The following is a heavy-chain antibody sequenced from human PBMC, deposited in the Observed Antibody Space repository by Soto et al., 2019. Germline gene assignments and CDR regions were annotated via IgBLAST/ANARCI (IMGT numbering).Heavy chain of an antibody. CDR2: IIPIFGTA. CDR3: ARDPVIRYCSGGSCYRNWFDP. V-gene: IGHV1-69*13. CDR1: GGTFSSYA. Sequence: SVKVSCKASGGTFSSYAISWVRQAPGQGLEWMGGIIPIFGTANYAQKFQGRVTITADESTSTAYMELSSLRSEDTAVYYCARDPVIRYCSGGSCYRNWFDPWGQGTLVTVSS. D-gene: IGHD2-15*01. J-gene: IGHJ5*02.